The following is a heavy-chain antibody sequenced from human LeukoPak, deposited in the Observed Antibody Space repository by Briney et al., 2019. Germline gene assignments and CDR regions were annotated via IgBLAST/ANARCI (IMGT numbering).Heavy chain of an antibody. J-gene: IGHJ2*01. V-gene: IGHV4-61*02. D-gene: IGHD5-24*01. Sequence: SETLSLTCTVSGGSISSRSYYWSWIQQPAGKGLEWIGRIYTSGSTNYNPSLKSRVTISVDTSKNQFSLKLSSVTAADTAVYYCARRWAPNWYFDLWGRGTLVTVSS. CDR2: IYTSGST. CDR1: GGSISSRSYY. CDR3: ARRWAPNWYFDL.